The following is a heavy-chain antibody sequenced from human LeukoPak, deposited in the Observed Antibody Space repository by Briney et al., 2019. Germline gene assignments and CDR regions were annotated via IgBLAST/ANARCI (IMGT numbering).Heavy chain of an antibody. V-gene: IGHV3-21*01. CDR2: ISSSSSYI. CDR3: ARDYCSSTSCYLPFDD. J-gene: IGHJ4*02. Sequence: PGGSLRLSCAASGFTFSSYSMNWVRQAPGKGLEWVSSISSSSSYIYYADSVKGRFTISRDNAKNSLYLQMNSLRAEDTAVYYCARDYCSSTSCYLPFDDWGQGTLVTVSS. CDR1: GFTFSSYS. D-gene: IGHD2-2*01.